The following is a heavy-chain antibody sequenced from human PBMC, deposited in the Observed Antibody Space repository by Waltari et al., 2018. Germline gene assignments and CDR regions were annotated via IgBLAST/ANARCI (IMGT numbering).Heavy chain of an antibody. V-gene: IGHV3-15*01. Sequence: EVQLVESGGGLVETGGSLRLSCAGSGFIFGTAWMHWARQDTGKGLNWVARIKSRITGGTTEYVAPVKGRFTISRDDSKDTVYLQINSLKTEDTGVYYCGDFTAFDYWGQGSLVIVSS. CDR3: GDFTAFDY. J-gene: IGHJ4*02. CDR1: GFIFGTAW. D-gene: IGHD2-8*02. CDR2: IKSRITGGTT.